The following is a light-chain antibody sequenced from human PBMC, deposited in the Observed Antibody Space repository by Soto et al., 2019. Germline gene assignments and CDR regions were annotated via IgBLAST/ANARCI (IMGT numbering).Light chain of an antibody. V-gene: IGKV1-39*01. CDR2: AAT. CDR1: QSISSY. J-gene: IGKJ1*01. CDR3: QQSYSTPVT. Sequence: DIQMTQSPSSLSASVGDRVTITCRASQSISSYLNWYQHKPGKAPNLLIYAATTLQSGVPSRFSGSGSGTDFTLTISSLQPEDFATYYCQQSYSTPVTFGQGTKVDIK.